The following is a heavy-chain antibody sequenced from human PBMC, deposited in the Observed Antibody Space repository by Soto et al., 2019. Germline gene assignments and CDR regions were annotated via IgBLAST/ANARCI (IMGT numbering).Heavy chain of an antibody. CDR2: IYYSGST. CDR3: ARNSYGLVGFDP. J-gene: IGHJ5*02. CDR1: GGSVSSGSYY. Sequence: SETLSLTCTVSGGSVSSGSYYWSWIRQPPGKGLVWIGYIYYSGSTNYNPSLKSRVTISVDTSKNQFSLKLSSVTAADTAVYYCARNSYGLVGFDPWGQGTLVTVSS. D-gene: IGHD5-18*01. V-gene: IGHV4-61*01.